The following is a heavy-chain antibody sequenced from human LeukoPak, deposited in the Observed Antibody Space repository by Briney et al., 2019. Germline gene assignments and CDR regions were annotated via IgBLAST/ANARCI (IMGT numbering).Heavy chain of an antibody. V-gene: IGHV5-51*01. J-gene: IGHJ6*03. Sequence: GESLKISCKGSGYSFTSYWIGWVRQLPGKGLEWMGIIYPGDSDTRYSPSFQGQVTISADKSISTAYLQWSSLKASDTAMYYCARQDWNYVDYYYYMDVWGKGTTVTVSS. CDR1: GYSFTSYW. CDR2: IYPGDSDT. D-gene: IGHD1-7*01. CDR3: ARQDWNYVDYYYYMDV.